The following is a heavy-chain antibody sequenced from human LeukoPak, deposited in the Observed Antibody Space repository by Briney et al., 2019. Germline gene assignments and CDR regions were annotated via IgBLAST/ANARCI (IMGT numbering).Heavy chain of an antibody. Sequence: SVKVSCKASGYTFTSYDINWVRQATGQGLEWMGWMNPNSGNTGYAQKFQGRVTMTRNTSISTAYMELSSLRSEDTAVYYCARGPRYYYDSSGYPHLGYWGQGTLVTVSS. D-gene: IGHD3-22*01. V-gene: IGHV1-8*01. J-gene: IGHJ4*02. CDR2: MNPNSGNT. CDR1: GYTFTSYD. CDR3: ARGPRYYYDSSGYPHLGY.